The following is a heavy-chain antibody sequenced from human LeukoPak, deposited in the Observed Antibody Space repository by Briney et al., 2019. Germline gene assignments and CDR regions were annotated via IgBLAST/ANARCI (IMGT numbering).Heavy chain of an antibody. V-gene: IGHV1-69*05. CDR1: GGTFSSYA. CDR3: ATTRGSYYYYYMDV. D-gene: IGHD5-24*01. J-gene: IGHJ6*03. CDR2: IIPIFGTA. Sequence: SVKVSCKASGGTFSSYAISWVRQAPGQGLEWIGRIIPIFGTANYAQKFQGRVTITTDESTSTAYMELSSLRSEDTAVYYCATTRGSYYYYYMDVWGKGTTVTVSS.